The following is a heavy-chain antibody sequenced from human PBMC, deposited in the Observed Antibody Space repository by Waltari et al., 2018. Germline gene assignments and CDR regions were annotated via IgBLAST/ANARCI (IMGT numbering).Heavy chain of an antibody. J-gene: IGHJ4*02. Sequence: QVQLVESGGGVVQPGGSLRLSCAASGFTFSSFGMRWVRQAPGKGLEWVSLITYDGRTKYYADSVTGRFTISRDNSKNTLYLQMNSLRAEDTALYYCAKGAWLIDYWGQGTLVTVSS. CDR3: AKGAWLIDY. CDR1: GFTFSSFG. CDR2: ITYDGRTK. V-gene: IGHV3-30*02. D-gene: IGHD3-16*01.